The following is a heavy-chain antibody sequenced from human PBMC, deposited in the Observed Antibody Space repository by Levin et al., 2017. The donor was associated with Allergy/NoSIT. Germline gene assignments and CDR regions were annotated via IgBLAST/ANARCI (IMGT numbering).Heavy chain of an antibody. CDR1: GYTFTGYY. V-gene: IGHV1-2*02. CDR3: ARDHYDFWSGSLSYGMDV. CDR2: INPNSGGT. D-gene: IGHD3-3*01. Sequence: PGESLKISCKASGYTFTGYYMHWVRQAPGQGLEWMGWINPNSGGTNYAQKFQGRVTMTRDTSISTAYMELSRLRSDDTAVYYCARDHYDFWSGSLSYGMDVWGQGTTVTVSS. J-gene: IGHJ6*02.